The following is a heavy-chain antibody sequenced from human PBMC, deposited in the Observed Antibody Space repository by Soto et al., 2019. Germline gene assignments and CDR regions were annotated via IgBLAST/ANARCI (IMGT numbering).Heavy chain of an antibody. D-gene: IGHD3-22*01. CDR3: ARDRLRGYDSSGFYS. V-gene: IGHV1-18*01. J-gene: IGHJ4*02. CDR1: VYSFSVYG. CDR2: INPSDGNR. Sequence: ASVKGSCKASVYSFSVYGSNWVRQAPGQGLEWMGWINPSDGNRNFAQKFEDRVTMTTATSTNTVFLELRSLKSDDTAIYYCARDRLRGYDSSGFYSWGQGTMVTVSS.